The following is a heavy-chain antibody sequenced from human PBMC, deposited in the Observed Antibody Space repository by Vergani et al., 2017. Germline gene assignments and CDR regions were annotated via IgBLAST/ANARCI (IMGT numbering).Heavy chain of an antibody. CDR1: GFTFSSYA. CDR2: ISGSGGST. CDR3: ARGGGYCSSTSCYRDYFDY. Sequence: EVQLLESGGGLVQPGGSLRLSCAASGFTFSSYAMSWVRQAPGKGLEWVSAISGSGGSTYYADSVKGRFPISRDNSKNTLYLQMNSLRAEDTAVYYCARGGGYCSSTSCYRDYFDYWGQGTLVTVSS. D-gene: IGHD2-2*02. J-gene: IGHJ4*02. V-gene: IGHV3-23*01.